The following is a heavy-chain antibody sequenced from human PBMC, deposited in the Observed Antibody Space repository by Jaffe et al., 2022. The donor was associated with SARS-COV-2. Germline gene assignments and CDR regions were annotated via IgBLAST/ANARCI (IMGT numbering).Heavy chain of an antibody. CDR2: IYPGDSDI. D-gene: IGHD2-2*01. Sequence: EVQLVQSGAEVKKPGEPLKISCKTSGYSFTNYWIGWVRQMPGKGLEWMGIIYPGDSDIRSSPSFRGRVTMSVDQSTTTAYLHWGSLQASDTAMYYCARQFCSSTTCFPYFDSWGQGTLVTVSS. CDR1: GYSFTNYW. V-gene: IGHV5-51*01. CDR3: ARQFCSSTTCFPYFDS. J-gene: IGHJ4*02.